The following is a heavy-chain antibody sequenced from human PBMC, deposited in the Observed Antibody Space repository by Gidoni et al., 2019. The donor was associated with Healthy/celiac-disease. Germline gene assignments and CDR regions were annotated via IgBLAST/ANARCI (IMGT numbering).Heavy chain of an antibody. CDR2: ISYDGSNK. CDR1: GFTLRIFS. D-gene: IGHD4-17*01. CDR3: ARTTVTTVGDYYGMDV. Sequence: QVQLVEFGGGVVPPGRSLGLPCAASGFTLRIFSMHWVRQAPGKGLEWVAVISYDGSNKYYADSVKGRFTISRDNSKNTRYLQMNSLRAEDTAVYYCARTTVTTVGDYYGMDVWGQGTTVTVSS. J-gene: IGHJ6*02. V-gene: IGHV3-30-3*01.